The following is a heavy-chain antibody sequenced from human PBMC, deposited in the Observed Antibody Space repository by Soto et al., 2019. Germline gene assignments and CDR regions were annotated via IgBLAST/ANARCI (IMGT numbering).Heavy chain of an antibody. V-gene: IGHV1-2*02. CDR1: GHTFTGHH. Sequence: QVQMVQSGAEVKKPGASVKVSCKASGHTFTGHHMHWVRQAPGQGLEWMGLIDLDIGDTKYAQKFQCRVTSTSDTSITTAYMELRGLRSDDTAVYYCALEPTGTAGCDYWGQGTLVTVSS. CDR2: IDLDIGDT. J-gene: IGHJ4*02. D-gene: IGHD2-21*02. CDR3: ALEPTGTAGCDY.